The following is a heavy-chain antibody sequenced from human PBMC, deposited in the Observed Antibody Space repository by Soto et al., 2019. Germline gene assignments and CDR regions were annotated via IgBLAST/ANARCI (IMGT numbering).Heavy chain of an antibody. J-gene: IGHJ5*02. CDR2: VYYSGST. CDR3: ARMKKVLRFLGWFPQGYDP. D-gene: IGHD3-3*01. CDR1: GGSISSYY. Sequence: SETLSLTCTVSGGSISSYYWNWIRQPPGKGLEWIGYVYYSGSTSYNPSLQSRVTISVDTSKIQFSLKLTSVTAADTAVYYCARMKKVLRFLGWFPQGYDPWGQGTLVTAPQ. V-gene: IGHV4-59*08.